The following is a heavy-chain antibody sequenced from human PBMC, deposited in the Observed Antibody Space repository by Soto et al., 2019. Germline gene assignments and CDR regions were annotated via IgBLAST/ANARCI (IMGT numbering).Heavy chain of an antibody. CDR1: GYTFTSYG. Sequence: QVQLVQAGAEVKKPGASVKVSCRASGYTFTSYGMNWVRQAPGRGLEWMGWICPGNGNTKYSQKFQGRVTIERDTSASTAYMELSGLRSEDTAVYYCARGGYFASSNYLAYWGLGTLVTVSS. V-gene: IGHV1-3*01. CDR2: ICPGNGNT. D-gene: IGHD3-22*01. J-gene: IGHJ4*02. CDR3: ARGGYFASSNYLAY.